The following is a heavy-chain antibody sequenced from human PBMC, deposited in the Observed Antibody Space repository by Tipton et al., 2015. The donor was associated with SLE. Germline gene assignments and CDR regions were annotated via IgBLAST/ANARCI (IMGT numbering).Heavy chain of an antibody. J-gene: IGHJ3*01. CDR2: INPANGDT. CDR1: GFSFTAYY. Sequence: QVQLVQSGAEVKKPGASLKVSCKASGFSFTAYYMHWVRQAPGQGLEWMGWINPANGDTKYAQRFHDRVTMTRDTSLSTTYMELISLRSDDAAVYYCARDESPTSHSWVTGGAFEDWGQGTMVTVS. CDR3: ARDESPTSHSWVTGGAFED. D-gene: IGHD2-21*02. V-gene: IGHV1-2*02.